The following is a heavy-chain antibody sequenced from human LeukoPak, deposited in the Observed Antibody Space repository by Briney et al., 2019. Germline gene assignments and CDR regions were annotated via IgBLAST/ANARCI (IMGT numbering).Heavy chain of an antibody. J-gene: IGHJ4*02. V-gene: IGHV3-7*01. D-gene: IGHD3-22*01. CDR1: GFTFSSYW. CDR2: IKQDESEK. CDR3: ARWRDSDSSGYYSYFHY. Sequence: PGGSLRLSCAVSGFTFSSYWMSWVRQAPGKGLEWVAIIKQDESEKYYVDSVKGRFTISRDNAKNSLYLQMNSLRAEDTAVYYCARWRDSDSSGYYSYFHYWGQGTLVTVSS.